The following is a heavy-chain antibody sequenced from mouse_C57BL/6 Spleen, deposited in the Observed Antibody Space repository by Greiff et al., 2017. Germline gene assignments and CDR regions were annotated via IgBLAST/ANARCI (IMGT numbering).Heavy chain of an antibody. Sequence: QVQLKQSGAELVKPGAPVKISCKASGYEFSSYWMNWVKQRPGKGLEWIGQIYPGDGDTNYNGKFKGKATLTADKSSSTAYMQLSSLTSEDSAVYFCAREDGTDFDNRGSGTTLTVFS. J-gene: IGHJ2*01. V-gene: IGHV1-80*01. D-gene: IGHD4-1*01. CDR3: AREDGTDFDN. CDR2: IYPGDGDT. CDR1: GYEFSSYW.